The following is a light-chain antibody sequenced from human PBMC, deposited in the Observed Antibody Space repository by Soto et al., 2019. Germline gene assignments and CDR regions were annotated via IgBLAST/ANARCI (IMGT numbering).Light chain of an antibody. CDR2: DVR. V-gene: IGLV2-14*03. CDR1: SSDVGGYNF. CDR3: SSYTSTNTVI. Sequence: QSALTQPASVSGCPGQSITISCTGTSSDVGGYNFVSWYQQHPGKAPKFIIYDVRNRPSGVSNRFSGSRSGNTASLTISGLQAEDEADYYCSSYTSTNTVIFGGGTKLTVL. J-gene: IGLJ2*01.